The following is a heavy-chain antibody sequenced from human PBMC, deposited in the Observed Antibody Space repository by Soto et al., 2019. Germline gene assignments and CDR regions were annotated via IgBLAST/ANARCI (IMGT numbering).Heavy chain of an antibody. CDR3: ARLGQLLNPLSYYYGMDV. Sequence: PGGSLRLSCAASGFTFSSYSMNWVRQAPGKGLEWVSSISSSSSYIYYADSVKGRFTISRDNAKNSLYRQMNSLRAEDTAVSSCARLGQLLNPLSYYYGMDVWGQGPTLTVSS. CDR2: ISSSSSYI. D-gene: IGHD2-2*01. V-gene: IGHV3-21*01. CDR1: GFTFSSYS. J-gene: IGHJ6*02.